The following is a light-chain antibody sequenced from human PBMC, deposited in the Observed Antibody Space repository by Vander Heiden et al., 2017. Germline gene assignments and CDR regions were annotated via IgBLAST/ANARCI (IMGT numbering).Light chain of an antibody. V-gene: IGKV3-15*01. J-gene: IGKJ2*01. CDR3: QQYDNWPGT. CDR2: GAS. Sequence: PATLSVSPGERATFSCRASQSISVNLAWYQQRPGQSPRLLIFGASTRATGIPARFSGSGSGTEFTPTISSLQSEDFAVYYCQQYDNWPGTFGQGTKLDI. CDR1: QSISVN.